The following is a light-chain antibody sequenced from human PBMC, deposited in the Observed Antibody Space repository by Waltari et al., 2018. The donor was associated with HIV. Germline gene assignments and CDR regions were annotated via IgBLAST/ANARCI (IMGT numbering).Light chain of an antibody. Sequence: EIVMTQSPATLSLSPGERATLSCRASQSVCSKLAWYQQTPGQAPRLLIYGASTRATGIPARFSGSGSGMEFTLTISSLQSEDFAVYYCQQNSYWLPITFGQGTRLEI. V-gene: IGKV3-15*01. CDR3: QQNSYWLPIT. CDR1: QSVCSK. J-gene: IGKJ5*01. CDR2: GAS.